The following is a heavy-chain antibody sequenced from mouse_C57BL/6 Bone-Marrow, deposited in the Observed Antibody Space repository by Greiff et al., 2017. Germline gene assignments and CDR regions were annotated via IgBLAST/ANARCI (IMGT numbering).Heavy chain of an antibody. Sequence: VQLQQSGAELVKPGASVKLSCTASGFNIKDYYIHWVKQRTEQGLEWIGRIDPEDGETKYAPKFPDKATITADTSSNTAYLQLSSLTSDDTAVYYCTRSLIYYGTNYWGQGTTLTVSS. CDR2: IDPEDGET. CDR3: TRSLIYYGTNY. CDR1: GFNIKDYY. V-gene: IGHV14-2*01. D-gene: IGHD1-1*01. J-gene: IGHJ2*01.